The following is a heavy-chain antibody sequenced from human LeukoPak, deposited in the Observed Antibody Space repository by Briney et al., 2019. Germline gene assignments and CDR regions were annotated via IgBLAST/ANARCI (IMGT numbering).Heavy chain of an antibody. CDR3: VLIRGVKKGLFDY. J-gene: IGHJ4*02. CDR1: GYTFTGYY. D-gene: IGHD3-10*01. Sequence: ASVKVSCKASGYTFTGYYMPWVRQAPGQGLEWMGRINPNRGGTNYAQKFQGRVTMTRDTSISTAYMELSRLRSDDTAVYYCVLIRGVKKGLFDYWGQGTLVTVSS. V-gene: IGHV1-2*06. CDR2: INPNRGGT.